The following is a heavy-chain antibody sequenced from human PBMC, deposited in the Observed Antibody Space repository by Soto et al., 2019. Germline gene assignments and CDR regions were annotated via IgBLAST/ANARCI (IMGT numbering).Heavy chain of an antibody. Sequence: PGGSLRLSCAASGFTFSNAWMSWVRQAPGKGLEWVGRIKSKTDGGTTDYAAPVKGRFTISRDDSNNTLYLQMNSLKTEDTAVYYCTTEDKSSRYRSFDYWGQGTLVTVSS. CDR3: TTEDKSSRYRSFDY. D-gene: IGHD6-13*01. V-gene: IGHV3-15*01. CDR2: IKSKTDGGTT. CDR1: GFTFSNAW. J-gene: IGHJ4*02.